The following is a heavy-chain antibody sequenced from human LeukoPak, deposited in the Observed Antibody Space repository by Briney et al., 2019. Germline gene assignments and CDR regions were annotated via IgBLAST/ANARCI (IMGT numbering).Heavy chain of an antibody. J-gene: IGHJ4*02. Sequence: GGSLRLSCAASGFTFRSCELSWVRQAPGKGLDWVSAISGSGSSTDYAESVKGRFTISRDNSKNTLYLQMNSLRAEDTAVYYCAKGGPVSGNYYFFDYWGQGTLVTVSS. V-gene: IGHV3-23*01. CDR1: GFTFRSCE. CDR3: AKGGPVSGNYYFFDY. D-gene: IGHD1-26*01. CDR2: ISGSGSST.